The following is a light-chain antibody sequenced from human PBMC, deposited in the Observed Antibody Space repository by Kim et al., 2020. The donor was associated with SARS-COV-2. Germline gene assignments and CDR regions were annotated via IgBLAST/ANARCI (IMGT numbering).Light chain of an antibody. CDR1: QDISNH. J-gene: IGKJ5*01. Sequence: DIQMTQSPSSLSASVGDRVTITCQASQDISNHLNWYQQKPGKAPKLLIYDASNLEIGVPSRFSGSGSGTDFTFTISSLQPEDIATYYCQQYDNFPITFGQGTRLEIK. V-gene: IGKV1-33*01. CDR3: QQYDNFPIT. CDR2: DAS.